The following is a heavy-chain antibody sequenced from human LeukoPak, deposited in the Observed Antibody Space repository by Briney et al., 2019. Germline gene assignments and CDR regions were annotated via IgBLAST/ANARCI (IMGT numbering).Heavy chain of an antibody. CDR3: ARIRPSSGWYPFDY. V-gene: IGHV4-59*01. D-gene: IGHD6-19*01. CDR1: GGSINTYY. J-gene: IGHJ4*02. Sequence: PSETLSLTCTVSGGSINTYYWSWVRQPPGKGLEWIGYIYSSGSTKDNPSLKSRLTISVDTSKNQFSLQLTSVTAADTAVYYCARIRPSSGWYPFDYWGQGTLDTVSS. CDR2: IYSSGST.